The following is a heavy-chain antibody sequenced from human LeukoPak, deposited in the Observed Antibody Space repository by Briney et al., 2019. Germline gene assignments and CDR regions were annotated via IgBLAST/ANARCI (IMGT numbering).Heavy chain of an antibody. CDR3: ARSGAPPHYYYYYMDV. J-gene: IGHJ6*03. CDR2: INPNSGDT. CDR1: GYIFNYYY. D-gene: IGHD7-27*01. V-gene: IGHV1-2*02. Sequence: ASVKVSCKASGYIFNYYYIHWVRQAPGQGLEWMGWINPNSGDTNFAQKFQGRVTMTRGTSISAAHMELISLKSDDTAVYFCARSGAPPHYYYYYMDVWGKGTTVTVSS.